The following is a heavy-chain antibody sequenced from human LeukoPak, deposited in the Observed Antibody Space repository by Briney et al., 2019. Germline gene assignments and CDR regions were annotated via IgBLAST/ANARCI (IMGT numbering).Heavy chain of an antibody. Sequence: GGSLRLSCAASGFTFSSYGMHWVRQAPGKGLEWVAVISYDGSNKYYADSVKGRFTISRDNSKNTLYLQMDSLRVEDTAVYYCARDVDYANPRHDYWGQGTLVTVSS. CDR1: GFTFSSYG. CDR3: ARDVDYANPRHDY. D-gene: IGHD4/OR15-4a*01. J-gene: IGHJ4*02. V-gene: IGHV3-30*03. CDR2: ISYDGSNK.